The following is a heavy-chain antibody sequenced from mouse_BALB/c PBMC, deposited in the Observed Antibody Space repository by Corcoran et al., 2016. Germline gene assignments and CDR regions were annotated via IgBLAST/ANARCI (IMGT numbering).Heavy chain of an antibody. Sequence: EVQLQQSGAELVKPGASVKLSCTSSGFNIKDTYMHWVKQRPEQGLEWIGRIDPANGNTKYDPKFQGKATITPDTSSNTAYLQLSSLTSEDTAVYYCARWGITTFDYWGQGTTVTVSS. CDR3: ARWGITTFDY. D-gene: IGHD1-1*01. V-gene: IGHV14-3*02. CDR1: GFNIKDTY. CDR2: IDPANGNT. J-gene: IGHJ2*01.